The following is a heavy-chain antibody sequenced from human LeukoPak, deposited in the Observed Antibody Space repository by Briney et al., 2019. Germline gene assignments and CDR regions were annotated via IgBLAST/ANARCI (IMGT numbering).Heavy chain of an antibody. V-gene: IGHV4-34*01. CDR3: ARDIAAAGTSAGGDY. D-gene: IGHD6-13*01. Sequence: PSETLSLTCAVYGGSFSGYYWSWIRQPPGKGLEWIGEINHSGSTNYNPSLKSRVTISVDTSKSQFSLKLSSVTAADTAVYYCARDIAAAGTSAGGDYWGQGTLVTVSS. CDR2: INHSGST. CDR1: GGSFSGYY. J-gene: IGHJ4*02.